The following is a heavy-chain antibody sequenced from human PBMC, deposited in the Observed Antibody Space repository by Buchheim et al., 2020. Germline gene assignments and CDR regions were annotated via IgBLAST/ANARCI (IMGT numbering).Heavy chain of an antibody. CDR3: ARDRVGATKGGPFDY. CDR2: ISISRTI. Sequence: EVQLVESGGGLVQPGGSLRLSCAASGFTFISYSMNWVRQAPGKGLEWVSYISISRTIYYEDSVKGGFTISRDNAKNSLYLQMNSLRDEDTAVYYCARDRVGATKGGPFDYWGQGTL. CDR1: GFTFISYS. J-gene: IGHJ4*02. V-gene: IGHV3-48*02. D-gene: IGHD1-26*01.